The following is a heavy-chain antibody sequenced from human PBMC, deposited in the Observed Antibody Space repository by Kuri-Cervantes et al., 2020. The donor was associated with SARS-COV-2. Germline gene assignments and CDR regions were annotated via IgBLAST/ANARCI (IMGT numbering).Heavy chain of an antibody. CDR2: INHSGST. Sequence: SETLSLTCTVSGGSISSSSYYWGWIRQPPGKGLEWIGEINHSGSTNYNPSLKSRVTISVDTSKNQFSLKLSSVTAADTAVYYCARGQVVAVPAATPGGWFDPWGQGTLVTVSS. CDR3: ARGQVVAVPAATPGGWFDP. J-gene: IGHJ5*02. V-gene: IGHV4-39*07. CDR1: GGSISSSSYY. D-gene: IGHD2-2*01.